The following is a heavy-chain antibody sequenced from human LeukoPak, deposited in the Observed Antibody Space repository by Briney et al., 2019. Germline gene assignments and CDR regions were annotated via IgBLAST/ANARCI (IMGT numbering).Heavy chain of an antibody. CDR2: IYYSGST. J-gene: IGHJ4*02. CDR1: GGSISSYY. V-gene: IGHV4-59*01. Sequence: SETLSLTCTVSGGSISSYYWSWIRQPPGKGLEWIGYIYYSGSTNYNPSLKSRVTISVDTSKNQFSLKLSSVTAADTAVYYCARDLPPKLYSSGWANLDYWGQGTLVTVSS. CDR3: ARDLPPKLYSSGWANLDY. D-gene: IGHD6-19*01.